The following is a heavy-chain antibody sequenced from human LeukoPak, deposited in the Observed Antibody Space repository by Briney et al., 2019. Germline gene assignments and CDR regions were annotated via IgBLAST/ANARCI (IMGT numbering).Heavy chain of an antibody. V-gene: IGHV3-48*03. D-gene: IGHD3-10*01. CDR2: ISPSGNII. CDR1: GFTFSSFE. J-gene: IGHJ3*02. Sequence: GGSLRFSCAASGFTFSSFEMTWVRQAPGKGLEWVSYISPSGNIIHYADSVKGRFTISRDNAKNSLYLQMSSLRAEDTAVYYCATVAFGYAFDIWGQGTMVTVSP. CDR3: ATVAFGYAFDI.